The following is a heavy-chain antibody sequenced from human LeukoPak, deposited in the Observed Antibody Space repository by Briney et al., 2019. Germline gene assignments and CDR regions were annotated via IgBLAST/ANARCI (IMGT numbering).Heavy chain of an antibody. CDR3: ARTTEGYCRGRSCYSYYYYMDV. V-gene: IGHV4-59*01. J-gene: IGHJ6*03. CDR2: IYYSGST. CDR1: GDSLGIYK. Sequence: SETLSLTCSVSGDSLGIYKWSWIRQPPGKGLEWIGYIYYSGSTNYNPSLKSRVTISVDTSKNQFSLKLRSVTAADTAVYYCARTTEGYCRGRSCYSYYYYMDVWGKGTTVTVSS. D-gene: IGHD2-15*01.